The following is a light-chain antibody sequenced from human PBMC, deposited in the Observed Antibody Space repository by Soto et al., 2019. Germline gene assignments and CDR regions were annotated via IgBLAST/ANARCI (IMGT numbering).Light chain of an antibody. CDR3: KQNNQWPPVT. V-gene: IGKV3-15*01. Sequence: EVVMTQSPATVSVSPGEGVTLSCRASQTISNDLAWYQQKPGQAPRLLIYGASTRAPGVPARFSGGGSGTEFTLTISSLQSEDFAFYYCKQNNQWPPVTFGGGTKVEIK. CDR2: GAS. J-gene: IGKJ4*01. CDR1: QTISND.